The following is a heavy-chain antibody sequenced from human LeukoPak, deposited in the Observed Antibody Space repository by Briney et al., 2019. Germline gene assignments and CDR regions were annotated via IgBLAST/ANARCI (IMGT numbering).Heavy chain of an antibody. J-gene: IGHJ6*02. V-gene: IGHV1-58*01. D-gene: IGHD4-17*01. CDR2: TVVGSGHT. CDR3: AATLTVTAGSTYYGMDV. CDR1: GFSFATSA. Sequence: SVKVSCKASGFSFATSAVQWVRQARGQRLEWIGWTVVGSGHTNYAQKFQGTVTISRDMSTNTAYLELTSLRSEDTAVYYCAATLTVTAGSTYYGMDVGGQGTTITVSS.